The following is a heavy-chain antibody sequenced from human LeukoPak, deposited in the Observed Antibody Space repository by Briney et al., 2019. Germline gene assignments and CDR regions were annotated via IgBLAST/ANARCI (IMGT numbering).Heavy chain of an antibody. D-gene: IGHD6-6*01. V-gene: IGHV3-49*03. CDR2: IRSKADGGTT. CDR3: ARDDRPSGHDFDY. Sequence: GGSLRLTCTASGFTFRDYNINWFRQAPGRGLEWVGFIRSKADGGTTEYAASVKGRFTISRDDSKNVAYLQINNLRAEDTALYYCARDDRPSGHDFDYWGQGTLVTVSS. CDR1: GFTFRDYN. J-gene: IGHJ4*02.